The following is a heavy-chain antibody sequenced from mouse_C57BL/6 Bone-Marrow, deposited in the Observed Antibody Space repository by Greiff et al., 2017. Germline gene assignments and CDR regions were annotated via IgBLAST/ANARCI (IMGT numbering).Heavy chain of an antibody. CDR1: GFTFSSYA. J-gene: IGHJ2*01. CDR3: ARDRDY. CDR2: ISDGGSYT. V-gene: IGHV5-4*01. Sequence: EVKLMESGGGLVKPGGSLKLSCAASGFTFSSYAMSWVRQTPEKRLEWVATISDGGSYTYYPDNVKGRFTISRDNAKNNLYLQMSHLKSEDTAMYYCARDRDYWGHGTTLTVSS.